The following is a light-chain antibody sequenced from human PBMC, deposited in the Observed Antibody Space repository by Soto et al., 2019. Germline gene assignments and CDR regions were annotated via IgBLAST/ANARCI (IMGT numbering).Light chain of an antibody. CDR1: ESVSDNY. Sequence: EIVLTQSPGTLSLSPGERATLSCRASESVSDNYLAWYQQRSGQAPRLVIYGASSRASAVPDRFSGSGSGADFTLTISRLEPEDFAVYYCQQYGSSQTFGPGTKVDIK. J-gene: IGKJ3*01. V-gene: IGKV3-20*01. CDR2: GAS. CDR3: QQYGSSQT.